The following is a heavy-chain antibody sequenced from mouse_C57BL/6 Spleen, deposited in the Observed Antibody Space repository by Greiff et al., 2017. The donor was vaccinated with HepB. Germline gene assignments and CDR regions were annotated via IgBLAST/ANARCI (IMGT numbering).Heavy chain of an antibody. CDR1: GYTFTDYE. V-gene: IGHV1-15*01. Sequence: VQLQQSGAELVRPGASVTLSCKASGYTFTDYEMHWVKQTPVHGLEWIGAIDPETGGTAYNQKFKGKAILTADKSSSTAYMELRSLTSEDSAVYYCTRGGYGSRYYFDYWGQGTTLTVSS. J-gene: IGHJ2*01. D-gene: IGHD1-1*01. CDR3: TRGGYGSRYYFDY. CDR2: IDPETGGT.